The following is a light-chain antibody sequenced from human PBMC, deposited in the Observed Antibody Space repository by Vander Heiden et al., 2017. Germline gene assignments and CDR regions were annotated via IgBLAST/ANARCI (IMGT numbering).Light chain of an antibody. CDR2: KAS. V-gene: IGKV1-5*03. J-gene: IGKJ2*01. Sequence: DIQMTQSPSTLSASVGDRVNITCRASQSISSWLAWYPQEPGKAPKLLIYKASSLESGVPSRVSSSGSGTEFTLTISSLQPDDFATYYCQQYNTYSWYTFGHWAK. CDR1: QSISSW. CDR3: QQYNTYSWYT.